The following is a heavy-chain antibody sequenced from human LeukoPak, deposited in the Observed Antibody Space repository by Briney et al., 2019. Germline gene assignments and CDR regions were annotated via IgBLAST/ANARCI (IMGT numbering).Heavy chain of an antibody. CDR2: INSGSTYT. CDR1: GFTFSSYM. J-gene: IGHJ4*02. CDR3: ARSLTTLTYEGY. V-gene: IGHV3-21*01. D-gene: IGHD1-1*01. Sequence: GGSLRLSCAASGFTFSSYMMNWVRQAPGKGLEWASSINSGSTYTYYTESVKGRFTVSRDNAKNSLFLQMNSLRAEDTAIYYCARSLTTLTYEGYWGQGTLVTVSS.